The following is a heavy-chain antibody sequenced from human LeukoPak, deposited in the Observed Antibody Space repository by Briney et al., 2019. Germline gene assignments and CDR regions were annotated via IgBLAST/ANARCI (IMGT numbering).Heavy chain of an antibody. CDR3: ARAPNYDSSGYYYLGYWYFDL. CDR2: IKQDGSEK. Sequence: GGSLRLSCATSGFTFSNYWMSWVRQAPGKGLEWVANIKQDGSEKYHLDSVKGRFTISRDNTKNSLYLQMNSLRAEDTAVYYCARAPNYDSSGYYYLGYWYFDLWGRGTLVTVSS. J-gene: IGHJ2*01. CDR1: GFTFSNYW. D-gene: IGHD3-22*01. V-gene: IGHV3-7*01.